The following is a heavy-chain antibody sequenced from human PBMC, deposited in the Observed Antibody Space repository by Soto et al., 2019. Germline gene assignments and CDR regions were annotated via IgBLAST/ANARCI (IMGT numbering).Heavy chain of an antibody. CDR1: GFTFSSYA. D-gene: IGHD3-22*01. CDR3: AREMPLRITMIVVAQGPFDY. Sequence: QVQLVESGGGVVQPGRSLRLSCAASGFTFSSYAMHWVRQAPGKGLEWVAVISYDGSNKYYADSVKGRFTISRDNSKNTVDLQRNSLRAEDTSVYYCAREMPLRITMIVVAQGPFDYWGQGTLGTVSS. V-gene: IGHV3-30-3*01. CDR2: ISYDGSNK. J-gene: IGHJ4*02.